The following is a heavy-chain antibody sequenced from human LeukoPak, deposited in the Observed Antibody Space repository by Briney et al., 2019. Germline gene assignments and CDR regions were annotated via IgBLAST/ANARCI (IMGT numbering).Heavy chain of an antibody. Sequence: GGSLRLSCAPSGFTFNDYAMYWVRQAPGKGLEWVSGISWNSRSIAYADSVKGRFTISRDNAKSSLYLQMNSLRAEDMALYYCAKEGSSWSTFDYWGQGTLVTVSS. CDR3: AKEGSSWSTFDY. V-gene: IGHV3-9*03. J-gene: IGHJ4*02. CDR1: GFTFNDYA. CDR2: ISWNSRSI. D-gene: IGHD6-13*01.